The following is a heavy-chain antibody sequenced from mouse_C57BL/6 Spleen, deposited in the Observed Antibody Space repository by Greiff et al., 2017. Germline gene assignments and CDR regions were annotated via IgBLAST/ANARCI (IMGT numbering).Heavy chain of an antibody. CDR3: ASYYYGSSSYFDY. J-gene: IGHJ2*01. Sequence: VQLKQSGAELVKPGASVKLSCTASGFNIKDYYMHWVKQRTEQGLEWIGRIDPEDGETKYAPKFQGKATITADTSSNTAYLQISSLTSEDTAVYYCASYYYGSSSYFDYWGQGTTLTVSS. CDR2: IDPEDGET. V-gene: IGHV14-2*01. D-gene: IGHD1-1*01. CDR1: GFNIKDYY.